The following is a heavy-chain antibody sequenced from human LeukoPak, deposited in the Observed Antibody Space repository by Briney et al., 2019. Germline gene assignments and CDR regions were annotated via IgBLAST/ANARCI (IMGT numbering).Heavy chain of an antibody. CDR2: ISSSGSTI. CDR1: GFTFSSYE. Sequence: GGSLRLSCAASGFTFSSYEMNWVRQAPGKGLEWVSYISSSGSTIYYADSVKGRFTISRDNAKNSLYLQMNSLRAEDTAVYYCATRYGDYVFSYYYYMDVWGKGATVTISS. J-gene: IGHJ6*03. CDR3: ATRYGDYVFSYYYYMDV. D-gene: IGHD4-17*01. V-gene: IGHV3-48*03.